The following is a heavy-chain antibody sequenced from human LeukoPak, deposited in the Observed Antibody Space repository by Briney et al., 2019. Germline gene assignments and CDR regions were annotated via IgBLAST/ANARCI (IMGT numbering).Heavy chain of an antibody. CDR3: ARVLHAPKFIDS. D-gene: IGHD2-8*01. CDR1: GSSITSTYY. Sequence: SETLSLTCTVSGSSITSTYYWAWFRQPPGKGLEWIATVFQLQTVRTFYNPSLESRVIMSLDTSQNQFSLNLTSVTAADTALYFCARVLHAPKFIDSWGQGTLVTVSS. V-gene: IGHV4-38-2*02. J-gene: IGHJ4*02. CDR2: VFQLQTVRT.